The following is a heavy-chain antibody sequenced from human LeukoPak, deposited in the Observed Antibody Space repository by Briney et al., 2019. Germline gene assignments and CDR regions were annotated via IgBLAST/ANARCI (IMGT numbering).Heavy chain of an antibody. D-gene: IGHD3-22*01. CDR2: IYYSGST. V-gene: IGHV4-59*12. J-gene: IGHJ4*02. CDR1: GGSFSGYY. CDR3: ARGGRYYDSSGHRLDY. Sequence: SETLSLTCAVYGGSFSGYYWSWIRQPPGKGLEWIGYIYYSGSTYYNPSLKSRVTISVDTSKNQFSLKLSSVTAADTAVYYCARGGRYYDSSGHRLDYWGQGTLVTVSS.